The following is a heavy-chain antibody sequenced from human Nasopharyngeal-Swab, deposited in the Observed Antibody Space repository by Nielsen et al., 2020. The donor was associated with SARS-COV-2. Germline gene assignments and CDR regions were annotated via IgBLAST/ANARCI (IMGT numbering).Heavy chain of an antibody. CDR1: GGSISSGGYY. D-gene: IGHD3-22*01. V-gene: IGHV4-31*03. CDR3: ARARITMIVVVNAFDI. CDR2: IHYSGST. Sequence: SETLSLTCTVSGGSISSGGYYWSWIRQHPGKGLEWIGYIHYSGSTYYNPSLKSRVTISVDTSKNQFSLKLSSVTAADTAVYYCARARITMIVVVNAFDIWGQGTMVTVSS. J-gene: IGHJ3*02.